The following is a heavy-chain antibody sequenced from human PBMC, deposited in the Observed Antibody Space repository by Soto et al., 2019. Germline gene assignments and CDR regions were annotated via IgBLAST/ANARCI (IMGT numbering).Heavy chain of an antibody. CDR3: ARGSLNPNWFDP. CDR2: IYYSGST. Sequence: PSETLSLTCTVSGGSISSGGYYWSWIRQHPGKGLEWIGYIYYSGSTYYNPSLKSRVTISVDTSKNQFSLKLSSVTAADTAVYYWARGSLNPNWFDPWGQGTRVTVAS. CDR1: GGSISSGGYY. D-gene: IGHD3-9*01. J-gene: IGHJ5*02. V-gene: IGHV4-31*03.